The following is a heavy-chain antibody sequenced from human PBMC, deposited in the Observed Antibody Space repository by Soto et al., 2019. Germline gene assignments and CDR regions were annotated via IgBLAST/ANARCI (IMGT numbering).Heavy chain of an antibody. CDR2: INSDGSST. CDR3: ARVRGLGAFDI. V-gene: IGHV3-74*01. CDR1: GFTFSSYW. Sequence: VGSLRLSCAASGFTFSSYWMHWVRQAPGKGLVWVSRINSDGSSTSYADSVKDRFTISRDNAKNTLYLQMNSLRAEDTAVYYCARVRGLGAFDIWGQGTMVTVSS. J-gene: IGHJ3*02. D-gene: IGHD6-19*01.